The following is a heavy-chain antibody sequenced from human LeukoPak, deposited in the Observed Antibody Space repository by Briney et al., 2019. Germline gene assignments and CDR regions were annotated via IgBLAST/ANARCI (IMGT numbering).Heavy chain of an antibody. D-gene: IGHD3-16*01. V-gene: IGHV3-7*01. Sequence: HPGGSLRLSCAASGFTFSNYWMSWVRQAPGKGLEWVANIKEDGSGKDYVDSVKGRFTISRDNAQSSLYLQMDSLRAEDTAVYYCARDGVVNFWVSYGTYNYYYHMDVWGKGTTVTVSS. CDR3: ARDGVVNFWVSYGTYNYYYHMDV. CDR2: IKEDGSGK. J-gene: IGHJ6*04. CDR1: GFTFSNYW.